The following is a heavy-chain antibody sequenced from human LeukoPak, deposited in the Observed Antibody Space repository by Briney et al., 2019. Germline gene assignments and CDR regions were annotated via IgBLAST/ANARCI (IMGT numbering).Heavy chain of an antibody. CDR2: IKSKIDGGTT. V-gene: IGHV3-15*01. CDR3: TTDALHYGDRDFDH. Sequence: GGSLRLSCAASRFTFSNAWMSWVRQAPGKGLEWVGRIKSKIDGGTTDYAPPVKGRFTISRDESKNTLYLQMISLKTEDTAVYYCTTDALHYGDRDFDHWGQGTLVTVSS. CDR1: RFTFSNAW. D-gene: IGHD4-17*01. J-gene: IGHJ4*02.